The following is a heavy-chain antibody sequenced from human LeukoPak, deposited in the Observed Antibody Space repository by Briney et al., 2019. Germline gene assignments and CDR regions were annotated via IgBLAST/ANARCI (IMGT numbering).Heavy chain of an antibody. J-gene: IGHJ4*02. Sequence: SETLSLTCTVSGGSISSSSYYWGWIRQPPGKGLEWIGSIYYSGSTYYNPSLKSRVTISVDTSKNQFSLKLSSVTAADTAVYYCARRIDYSSSPVDYWGQGTLVTVSS. CDR1: GGSISSSSYY. D-gene: IGHD6-6*01. CDR2: IYYSGST. V-gene: IGHV4-39*01. CDR3: ARRIDYSSSPVDY.